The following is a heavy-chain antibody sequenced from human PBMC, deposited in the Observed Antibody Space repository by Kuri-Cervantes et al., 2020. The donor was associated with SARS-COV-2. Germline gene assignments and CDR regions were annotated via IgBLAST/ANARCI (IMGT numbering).Heavy chain of an antibody. V-gene: IGHV3-7*01. CDR1: GFIFSNYW. D-gene: IGHD3-3*01. CDR2: IKQDGSGE. J-gene: IGHJ4*02. CDR3: ARASFDFWSGYYTGYFFDY. Sequence: GESLKISCEASGFIFSNYWMSWVRQAPGKGLEWVANIKQDGSGEFYVDSVKGRFTVSRDTARKSLFLQMNSLRAEDTAVYYCARASFDFWSGYYTGYFFDYWGQGTLVTVSS.